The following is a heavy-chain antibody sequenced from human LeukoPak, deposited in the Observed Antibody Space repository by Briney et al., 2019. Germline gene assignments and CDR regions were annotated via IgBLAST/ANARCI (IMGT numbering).Heavy chain of an antibody. J-gene: IGHJ4*02. CDR2: ISYDGSNK. Sequence: GGSLRLSCAASGFTFSSYAMHWVRQAPGKGLEWVAVISYDGSNKYYADSVKGRFTISRDNSKNTLYLQMNSLRAEGTAVYYCARCPRFLEWLPLDYWGQGTLVTVSS. D-gene: IGHD3-3*01. CDR1: GFTFSSYA. CDR3: ARCPRFLEWLPLDY. V-gene: IGHV3-30-3*01.